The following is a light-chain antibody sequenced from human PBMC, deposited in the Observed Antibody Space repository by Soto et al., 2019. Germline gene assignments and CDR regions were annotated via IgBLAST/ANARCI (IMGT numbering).Light chain of an antibody. CDR3: VLYMGSGTWV. Sequence: QTVVTQEPSFSVSPGRTVTLTCGSSSGSVSTSYYPSWYQQTPGQAPRTLIYNTNTRSSGVPDRFSGSILGNKAALTITGAQADDESDYYCVLYMGSGTWVFGGGTKVTVL. CDR1: SGSVSTSYY. V-gene: IGLV8-61*01. J-gene: IGLJ3*02. CDR2: NTN.